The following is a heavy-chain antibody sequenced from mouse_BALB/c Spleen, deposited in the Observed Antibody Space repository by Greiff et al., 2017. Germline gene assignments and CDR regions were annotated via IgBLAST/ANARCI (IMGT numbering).Heavy chain of an antibody. D-gene: IGHD2-12*01. Sequence: EVKLMESGGGLVQPGGSRKLSCAASGFTFSDYGMAWVRQAPGKGPEWVAFISNLAYSIYYADTVTGRFTISRENAKNTLYLEMSSLRSEDTAMYYCARDYDGFAYWGQGTLVTVSA. J-gene: IGHJ3*01. CDR1: GFTFSDYG. CDR3: ARDYDGFAY. V-gene: IGHV5-15*02. CDR2: ISNLAYSI.